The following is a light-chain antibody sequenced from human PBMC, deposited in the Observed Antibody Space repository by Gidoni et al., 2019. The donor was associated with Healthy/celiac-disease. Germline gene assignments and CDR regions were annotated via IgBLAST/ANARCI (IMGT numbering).Light chain of an antibody. CDR3: QQYGSSPYT. V-gene: IGKV3-20*01. CDR2: GAS. CDR1: QSVSSSY. J-gene: IGKJ2*01. Sequence: EIVLTQSPGPLSLSPGERATLSCRASQSVSSSYLAWYQQKPGQAPRLLICGASSRATGIPDGFSGSGSGTDFTLTISRLEPEDFAVYYCQQYGSSPYTFGQGTKLEIK.